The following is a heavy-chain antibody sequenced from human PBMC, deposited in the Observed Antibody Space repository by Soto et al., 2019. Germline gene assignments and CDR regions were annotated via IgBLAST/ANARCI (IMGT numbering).Heavy chain of an antibody. V-gene: IGHV4-34*01. CDR1: GGSFSGYY. D-gene: IGHD6-13*01. J-gene: IGHJ4*02. CDR2: INHSGST. CDR3: ARKSIAAAGKAPFDY. Sequence: QVQLQQWGAGLLKPSETLSLTCAVYGGSFSGYYWSWIRQPPGKGLEWIGEINHSGSTNYNPSLKSRVTISVDTSKNQFSLKLSSVTAADTAVYYCARKSIAAAGKAPFDYWGQGTLVTVSS.